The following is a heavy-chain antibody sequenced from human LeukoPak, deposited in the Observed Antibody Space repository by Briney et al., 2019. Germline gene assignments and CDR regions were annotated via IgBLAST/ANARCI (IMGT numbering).Heavy chain of an antibody. D-gene: IGHD1-26*01. J-gene: IGHJ4*02. CDR1: GFTFSDYY. V-gene: IGHV3-11*06. CDR3: ARDRIDSGSYFLDY. CDR2: ISSSSSYT. Sequence: PGGSLRLSCAASGFTFSDYYMSWIRQAPGKGLEWVSYISSSSSYTNYADSVKGRFTISRDNAKNSLYLRMNTLRAEDTAVYYCARDRIDSGSYFLDYWGQGTLVTVSS.